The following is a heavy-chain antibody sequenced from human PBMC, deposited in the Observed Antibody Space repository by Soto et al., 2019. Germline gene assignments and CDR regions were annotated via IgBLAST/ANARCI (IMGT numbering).Heavy chain of an antibody. D-gene: IGHD2-21*01. V-gene: IGHV4-31*03. CDR3: AASCVACGGFNYYGMDV. CDR2: IYYSGTT. J-gene: IGHJ6*02. Sequence: SETMSLTCTVSGGSISSGGYYWYWIRQHPGKGLEWIGYIYYSGTTYYNPSLKSRVTISVDTSKNQFSLKLSSVTAADTAVYYCAASCVACGGFNYYGMDVWGQGTTVTVSS. CDR1: GGSISSGGYY.